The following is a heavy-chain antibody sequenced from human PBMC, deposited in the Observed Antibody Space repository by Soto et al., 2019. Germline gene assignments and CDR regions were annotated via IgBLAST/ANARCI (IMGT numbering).Heavy chain of an antibody. Sequence: QVQLVESGGGVVQPGRSLRLSCAASGFTFSSYAMHWVRQAPGKGLEWVAVISYDGSNKYYADSVKGRFTISRDNSKNTLYLQMKSLRAEDTAVYYCARIDIAGGDYPTYSWFDPWGQGTLVTVSS. D-gene: IGHD4-17*01. CDR3: ARIDIAGGDYPTYSWFDP. V-gene: IGHV3-30-3*01. CDR2: ISYDGSNK. CDR1: GFTFSSYA. J-gene: IGHJ5*02.